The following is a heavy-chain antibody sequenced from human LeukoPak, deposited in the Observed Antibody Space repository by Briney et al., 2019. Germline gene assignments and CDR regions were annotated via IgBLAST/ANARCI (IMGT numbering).Heavy chain of an antibody. J-gene: IGHJ4*02. CDR3: ARPGGDWNYFDY. D-gene: IGHD2-21*02. CDR2: ISYDGSNK. V-gene: IGHV3-30-3*01. Sequence: GGSLRLSCAASGFTFSSYWMSWVRQAPGKGLEWVAVISYDGSNKYYADSVKGRFTIPRDNSKNTLYLQMNSLRAEDTAVYYCARPGGDWNYFDYWGQGTLVTVSS. CDR1: GFTFSSYW.